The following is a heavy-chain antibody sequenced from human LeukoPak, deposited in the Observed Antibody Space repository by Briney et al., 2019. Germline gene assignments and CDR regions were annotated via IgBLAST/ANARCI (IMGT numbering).Heavy chain of an antibody. CDR1: GFTFSSYA. V-gene: IGHV3-23*01. D-gene: IGHD3-22*01. J-gene: IGHJ5*02. CDR3: ANPYDSSGYYYH. Sequence: GGSLRLSCAASGFTFSSYAMSWVRQAPGKGLEWVSAISGSGGSTYYADSVKGRFTISRDNSKNTLYLQVNSLRAEDTAVYYCANPYDSSGYYYHWGQGTLVTVSS. CDR2: ISGSGGST.